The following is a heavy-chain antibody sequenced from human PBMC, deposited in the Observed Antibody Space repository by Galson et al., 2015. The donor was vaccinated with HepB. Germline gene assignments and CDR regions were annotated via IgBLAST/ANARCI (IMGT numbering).Heavy chain of an antibody. CDR3: AREVTD. Sequence: SLRLSCAASGFTFSSYSMHWVRQAPGKGLDWAAVIWYDGSNKYYADSVRGRFTISRDNSKNTLYLQMNSLRAEDTAIYYCAREVTDWGQGTLVTVSS. V-gene: IGHV3-33*01. CDR1: GFTFSSYS. J-gene: IGHJ4*02. CDR2: IWYDGSNK. D-gene: IGHD2-21*02.